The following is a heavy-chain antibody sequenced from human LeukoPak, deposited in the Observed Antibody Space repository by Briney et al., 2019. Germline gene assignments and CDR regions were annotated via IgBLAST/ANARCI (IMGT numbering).Heavy chain of an antibody. CDR3: ARTKVAGTRKWFDP. CDR1: GGSISSGGYY. CDR2: IYYSGST. Sequence: SETLSLTCTVSGGSISSGGYYWSWIRQHPGKGLEWIGYIYYSGSTNYNPSLKSRVTISVDTSKNQFSLKLSSVTAADTAVYYCARTKVAGTRKWFDPWGQGTLVTVSS. D-gene: IGHD6-19*01. V-gene: IGHV4-61*08. J-gene: IGHJ5*02.